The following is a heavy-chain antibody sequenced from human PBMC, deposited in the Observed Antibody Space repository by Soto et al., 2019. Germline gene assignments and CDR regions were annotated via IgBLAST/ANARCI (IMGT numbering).Heavy chain of an antibody. J-gene: IGHJ6*01. CDR2: IIPIFGTA. CDR3: ARMGIIARYYYYGMDG. CDR1: GGTFNSYA. V-gene: IGHV1-69*01. Sequence: QVQLVQSGAEVKKPGSSVKVSCKASGGTFNSYAISWVRQAPGQALEWMGGIIPIFGTANYAQKFQGRVTITADESTSTASMELSSLSSEDTAVYYCARMGIIARYYYYGMDGCGQGTTVTVST. D-gene: IGHD3-3*01.